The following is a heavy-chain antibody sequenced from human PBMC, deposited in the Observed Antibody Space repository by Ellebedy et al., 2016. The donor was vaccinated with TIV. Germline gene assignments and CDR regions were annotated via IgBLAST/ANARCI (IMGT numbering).Heavy chain of an antibody. D-gene: IGHD1-1*01. CDR1: GGSFSSFS. CDR2: AIPIVDIT. V-gene: IGHV1-69*04. CDR3: ARGGGNEPLRY. Sequence: AASVKVSCKASGGSFSSFSFTWVRQAPGQGLEWMGRAIPIVDITNYAQKFQDRVTITEDKSTSPAYLELPSLRSEDTAVYYCARGGGNEPLRYWGQGTLVSVSS. J-gene: IGHJ4*02.